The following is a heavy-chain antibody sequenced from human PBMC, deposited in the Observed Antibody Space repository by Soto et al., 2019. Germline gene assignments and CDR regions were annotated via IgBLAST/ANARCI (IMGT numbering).Heavy chain of an antibody. CDR1: GGTLNKHA. CDR2: IIPMFGIP. J-gene: IGHJ3*01. Sequence: QVQLVQSGAEVKKPGSSVKVSCRASGGTLNKHAITWVRRAPGLGLEWLGGIIPMFGIPNYPQKFQGRVTFTADDSTNTSHMELNMLTSEDTAVYYCARGGTSGWLKGAYDVWGEGTMGTVSS. V-gene: IGHV1-69*01. CDR3: ARGGTSGWLKGAYDV. D-gene: IGHD6-19*01.